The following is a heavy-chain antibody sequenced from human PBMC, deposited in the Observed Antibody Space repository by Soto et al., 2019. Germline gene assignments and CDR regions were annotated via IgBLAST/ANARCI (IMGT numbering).Heavy chain of an antibody. D-gene: IGHD3-16*02. V-gene: IGHV3-23*01. CDR2: ISGSGGST. CDR3: AKDSLGELSLIRSPGY. Sequence: VGSMRLSCAASGFTFSSYAMSWVRQAPGKGLEWVSAISGSGGSTYYADSVKGRLTISRDNSKNTLYLQMNSLRAEDTAVYYCAKDSLGELSLIRSPGYWGQGTLVTVSS. J-gene: IGHJ4*02. CDR1: GFTFSSYA.